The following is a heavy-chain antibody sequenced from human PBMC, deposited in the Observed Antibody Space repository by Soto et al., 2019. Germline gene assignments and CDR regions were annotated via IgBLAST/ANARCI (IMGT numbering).Heavy chain of an antibody. J-gene: IGHJ4*02. CDR1: GFSLTTSEVG. Sequence: QITLKESGPTLVKPTQSLTLTCTISGFSLTTSEVGVGWIRQTPGKALEWLALIYWDDDKRFSPSLWNRLTITKDTSRNQVVLTMTNMDPVDTGSYYCARSSDWSYFFDYWGQGTLVTVSS. CDR2: IYWDDDK. V-gene: IGHV2-5*02. CDR3: ARSSDWSYFFDY. D-gene: IGHD6-19*01.